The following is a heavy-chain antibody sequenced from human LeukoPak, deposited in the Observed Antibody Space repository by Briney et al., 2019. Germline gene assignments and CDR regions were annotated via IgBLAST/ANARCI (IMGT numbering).Heavy chain of an antibody. J-gene: IGHJ4*02. CDR1: GLIVSKNY. Sequence: GGSLRLSCAASGLIVSKNYMSWVRQAPGKGLEWVAVLYGGGATFYADSVKGRFTISRDNAKNSLYLQMNSLRAEDTAVYYCARDPDPYYFDYWGQGTLVTVSS. CDR3: ARDPDPYYFDY. CDR2: LYGGGAT. V-gene: IGHV3-66*01.